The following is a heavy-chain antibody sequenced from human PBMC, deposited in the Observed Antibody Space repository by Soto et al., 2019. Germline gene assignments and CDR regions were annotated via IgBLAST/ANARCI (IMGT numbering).Heavy chain of an antibody. Sequence: VQLVESGGGVVQPGRSLRLSCAASGFTFSDYAMHWVRQAPGKRLEWVAVVSNDGRNTHYADSVKGRFTISRDSSKNTVSLEMTSLRAEDTAVYYCAKGGRQWLVTSDFNYWGQGALVTLSS. V-gene: IGHV3-30*18. J-gene: IGHJ4*02. D-gene: IGHD6-19*01. CDR3: AKGGRQWLVTSDFNY. CDR1: GFTFSDYA. CDR2: VSNDGRNT.